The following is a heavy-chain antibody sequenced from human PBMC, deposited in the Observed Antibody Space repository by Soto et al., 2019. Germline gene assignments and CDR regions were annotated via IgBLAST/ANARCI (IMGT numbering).Heavy chain of an antibody. V-gene: IGHV1-18*01. CDR3: ARETLSYYYDSSDPPFDY. J-gene: IGHJ4*02. CDR1: GYTFTSYG. CDR2: ISAYNGNT. D-gene: IGHD3-22*01. Sequence: ASVKVSFKASGYTFTSYGISWVRQAPGQGLEWMGWISAYNGNTNYAQKLQGRVTMTTDTSTSTAYMELRSLRSDDTAVYYCARETLSYYYDSSDPPFDYWGQGTLVTVSS.